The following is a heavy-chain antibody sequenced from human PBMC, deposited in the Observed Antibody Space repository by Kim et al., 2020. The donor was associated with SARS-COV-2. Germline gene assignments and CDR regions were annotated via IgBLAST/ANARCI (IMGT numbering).Heavy chain of an antibody. V-gene: IGHV4-30-4*01. CDR3: ARARITMVVVVTHFDY. CDR2: IYYSGST. Sequence: SETLSLTCTVSGGSISSGDYYWSWIRQPPGKGLEWIGYIYYSGSTYYNPSLKSRVTISVDTSQNQFSLKLSSATAADTSVYYCARARITMVVVVTHFDYWGQGTRVTVSS. D-gene: IGHD3-22*01. CDR1: GGSISSGDYY. J-gene: IGHJ4*02.